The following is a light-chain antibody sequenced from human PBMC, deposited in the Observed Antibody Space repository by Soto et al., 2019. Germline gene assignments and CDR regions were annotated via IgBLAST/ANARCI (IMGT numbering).Light chain of an antibody. CDR2: DTS. V-gene: IGKV3-20*01. J-gene: IGKJ1*01. Sequence: EIVLTQSPGTLSASPGEKVTLSCRASQTVTNIFLAWYQQKPGQAPRLLIYDTSIRATGIPDRVSGSGSGTDFSLTISGLEPEDFAGYYCHQSESSWTFGQGTKVEIK. CDR3: HQSESSWT. CDR1: QTVTNIF.